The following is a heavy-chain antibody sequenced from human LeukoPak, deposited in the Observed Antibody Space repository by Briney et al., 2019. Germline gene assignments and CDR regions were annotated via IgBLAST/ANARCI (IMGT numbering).Heavy chain of an antibody. D-gene: IGHD1-1*01. CDR2: ISSSSSNI. CDR3: ARDAVMGTTPFYFDY. CDR1: GFILSSYG. Sequence: GGSLTLSCTASGFILSSYGMSWVRQARGKGLEWVSYISSSSSNIFYADSVKGRFTISRDNAKDSLFLQMNSLRAEDTALYYCARDAVMGTTPFYFDYWGQGALVTVSS. V-gene: IGHV3-48*01. J-gene: IGHJ4*02.